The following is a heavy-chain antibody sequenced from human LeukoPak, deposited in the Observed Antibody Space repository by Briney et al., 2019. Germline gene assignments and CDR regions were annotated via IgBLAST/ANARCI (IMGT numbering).Heavy chain of an antibody. D-gene: IGHD2-21*01. CDR2: INPSGGST. Sequence: ASVKVSCKASGYTFTSYDINWVRQAPGQGLEWMGIINPSGGSTSYAQKFQGRVTMTRDTSTSTVYMELSSLRSEDTAVYYCARERVVVIADRPDAFDIWGQGTMVTVSS. J-gene: IGHJ3*02. V-gene: IGHV1-46*01. CDR1: GYTFTSYD. CDR3: ARERVVVIADRPDAFDI.